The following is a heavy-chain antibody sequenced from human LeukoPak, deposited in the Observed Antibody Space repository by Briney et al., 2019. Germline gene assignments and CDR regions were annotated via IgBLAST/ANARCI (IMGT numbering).Heavy chain of an antibody. CDR1: GGSISSRGSF. CDR2: IYHSRST. CDR3: AIAEPGGHQLLFDAFDI. D-gene: IGHD2-2*01. Sequence: SETLSLTCTVSGGSISSRGSFWAWIRQPPGKGPHWIGSIYHSRSTYSNPSPKSPVTISVDTSKNQFSLKLSSVTAADTAVYYCAIAEPGGHQLLFDAFDIWGQGTMVTVSS. J-gene: IGHJ3*02. V-gene: IGHV4-39*07.